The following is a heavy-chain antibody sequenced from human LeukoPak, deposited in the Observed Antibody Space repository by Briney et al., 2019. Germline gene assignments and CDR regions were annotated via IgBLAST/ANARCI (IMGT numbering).Heavy chain of an antibody. CDR1: GGSIISYY. CDR2: IYSSGRT. Sequence: PSETLSLTCTVSGGSIISYYWGWIRQSPGKGLEYIGYIYSSGRTDYNPSLKSRVTISVDTSKNQFSLRLSSVTAADTAVYYCARASRGYSSGWSNWFDPWGQGTLVTVSS. CDR3: ARASRGYSSGWSNWFDP. V-gene: IGHV4-59*12. D-gene: IGHD6-19*01. J-gene: IGHJ5*02.